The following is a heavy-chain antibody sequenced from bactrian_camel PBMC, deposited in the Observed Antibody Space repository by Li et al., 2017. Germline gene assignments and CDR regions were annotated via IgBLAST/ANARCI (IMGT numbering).Heavy chain of an antibody. Sequence: HVQLVESGGGSVQAGGSLTLSCKTSKFTLERSAMGWYRQAPGSECELVSDIGIDGSTYYSDSVQGRFSVSQDNAKSTVSLQMNSLKPEDTAVYYCAADIAPKSGGSWYGDYTYWGQGTQVTVS. V-gene: IGHV3S56*01. CDR3: AADIAPKSGGSWYGDYTY. D-gene: IGHD6*01. CDR1: KFTLERSA. J-gene: IGHJ4*01. CDR2: IGIDGST.